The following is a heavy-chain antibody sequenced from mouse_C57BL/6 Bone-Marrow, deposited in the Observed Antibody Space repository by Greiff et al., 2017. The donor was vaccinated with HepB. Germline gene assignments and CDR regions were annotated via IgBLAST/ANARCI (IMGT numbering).Heavy chain of an antibody. Sequence: QVQLQQPGAELVKPGASVKMSCKASGYTFTSYWITWVKQRPGQGLEWIGDIYPGSGSNNYNEKFKSKATLTVDTSSSTAYMQISRRTSEDSTVYYCARISSRTVYFGVWGTGTTVTVSS. CDR3: ARISSRTVYFGV. J-gene: IGHJ1*03. V-gene: IGHV1-55*01. D-gene: IGHD1-1*01. CDR2: IYPGSGSN. CDR1: GYTFTSYW.